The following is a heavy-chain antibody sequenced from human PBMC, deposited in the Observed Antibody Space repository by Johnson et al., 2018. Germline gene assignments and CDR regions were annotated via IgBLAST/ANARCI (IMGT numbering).Heavy chain of an antibody. CDR2: MNPNSGNT. V-gene: IGHV1-8*01. Sequence: VQLVESVAEATKPGASVKFSGKASGSTFTRYDINWVRQAPGQGLEWMGWMNPNSGNTGYAQKFQGRVTMTRTTSISPAYMELSSLRSEDTAVYYCGGTDAFDIWGQGTMVTFAS. D-gene: IGHD3-16*01. CDR1: GSTFTRYD. J-gene: IGHJ3*02. CDR3: GGTDAFDI.